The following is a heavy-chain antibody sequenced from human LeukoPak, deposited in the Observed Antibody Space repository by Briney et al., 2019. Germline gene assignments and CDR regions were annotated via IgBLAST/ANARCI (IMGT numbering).Heavy chain of an antibody. CDR1: GYTFTGYY. V-gene: IGHV1-2*02. J-gene: IGHJ3*02. CDR3: ARAMIVVVDAFDI. CDR2: INPNSGGT. Sequence: GASVKVSCKASGYTFTGYYMHWVRQAPGQELEWMGWINPNSGGTNYAQKFQGRVTMTRDTSISTAYMELSRLRSDDTAVYYCARAMIVVVDAFDIWGQGTMVTVSS. D-gene: IGHD3-22*01.